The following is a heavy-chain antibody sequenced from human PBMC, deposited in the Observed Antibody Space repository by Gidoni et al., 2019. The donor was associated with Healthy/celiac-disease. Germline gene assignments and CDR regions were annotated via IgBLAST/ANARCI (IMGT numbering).Heavy chain of an antibody. Sequence: QLQLQESGPGLVKPSETLSLTCTVSGGSISSSSYYWGWIRQPPGKGLEWIGSIYYSGSTYYNPSLKSRVTISVDTSKNQFSLKLSSVTAADTAVYYCARHPVQYCSGGSCYTGAPDYWGQGTLVTVSS. V-gene: IGHV4-39*01. CDR1: GGSISSSSYY. D-gene: IGHD2-15*01. CDR3: ARHPVQYCSGGSCYTGAPDY. CDR2: IYYSGST. J-gene: IGHJ4*02.